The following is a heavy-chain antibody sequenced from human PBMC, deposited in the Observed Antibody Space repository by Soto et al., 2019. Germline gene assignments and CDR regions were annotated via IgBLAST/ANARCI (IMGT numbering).Heavy chain of an antibody. CDR1: GGSITNNNW. J-gene: IGHJ4*01. V-gene: IGHV4-4*02. D-gene: IGHD5-12*01. CDR3: TKNSAYDLDY. CDR2: MHHIGST. Sequence: PSETLSLTCDVSGGSITNNNWWSWVRQPPGEGLEWIGEMHHIGSTNYNPSLKSRVTMSVDTSKNQFFLKLNSVTAADTAVYYCTKNSAYDLDYWGHGTMVTVSS.